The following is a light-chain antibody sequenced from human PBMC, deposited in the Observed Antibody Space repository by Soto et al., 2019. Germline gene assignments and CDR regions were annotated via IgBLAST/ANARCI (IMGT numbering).Light chain of an antibody. CDR3: QTWGTGIVV. Sequence: QPVLTQSPSASDSLGASVKLTCTLSSGHSSYAIAWHQQQPEKGPRYLMKLNSDGSHSKGDGIPDRLSGSSSGAERYLTISSLQSEDEADYYCQTWGTGIVVFGGGTKLTVL. J-gene: IGLJ2*01. CDR2: LNSDGSH. V-gene: IGLV4-69*01. CDR1: SGHSSYA.